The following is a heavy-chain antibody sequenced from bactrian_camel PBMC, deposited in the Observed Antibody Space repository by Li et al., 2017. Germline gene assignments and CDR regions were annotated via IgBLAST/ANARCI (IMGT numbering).Heavy chain of an antibody. D-gene: IGHD4*01. CDR3: AALAGNDYCLSRPEVSELPT. CDR2: IIDSDGRT. J-gene: IGHJ4*01. CDR1: DLTYRDNS. Sequence: HVQLVESGGGSVQAGESLRLSCTASDLTYRDNSMGWFRQSVGKEREGVAIIDSDGRTKYADSVKGRFTISRDATYTTLNLDMDSLKPEDTAMYHCAALAGNDYCLSRPEVSELPTGARGPRSPSP. V-gene: IGHV3S63*01.